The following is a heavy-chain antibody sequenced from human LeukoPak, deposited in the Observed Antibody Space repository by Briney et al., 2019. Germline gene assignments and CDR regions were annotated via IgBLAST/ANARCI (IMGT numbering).Heavy chain of an antibody. J-gene: IGHJ3*02. CDR1: GGSISSYY. V-gene: IGHV4-59*01. D-gene: IGHD2-15*01. CDR3: GGGGVVAATPDAFDI. CDR2: IYYSGST. Sequence: SETLSLTCTVSGGSISSYYWSWIRQPPGKGLEWIGYIYYSGSTNYNPSLKSRVTISVDTSKNQFSLKLSSVTAADTAVYYCGGGGVVAATPDAFDIWGQGTMVTVSS.